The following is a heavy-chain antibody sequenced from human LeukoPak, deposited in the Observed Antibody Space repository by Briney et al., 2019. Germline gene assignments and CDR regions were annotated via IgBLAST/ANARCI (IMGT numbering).Heavy chain of an antibody. D-gene: IGHD3-10*01. V-gene: IGHV4-59*01. CDR3: ARSLITMVRGVIDWFDH. CDR2: IYYSGST. J-gene: IGHJ5*02. CDR1: GGSISSYY. Sequence: PSETLYLTCAVSGGSISSYYWSRIRQPPGKGLEWIEYIYYSGSTNYNPSLKSRVTISVDTSKNQFSLKLSSVTAADTAVYYCARSLITMVRGVIDWFDHWGQGTLVTVSS.